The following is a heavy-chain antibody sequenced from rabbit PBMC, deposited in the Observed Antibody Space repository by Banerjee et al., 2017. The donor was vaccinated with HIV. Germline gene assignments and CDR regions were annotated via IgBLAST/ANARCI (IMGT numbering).Heavy chain of an antibody. CDR3: ARDPAGREDFNL. CDR2: INTISGDT. Sequence: SGFSFSNKCVMCWVRQAPGKGLEWIACINTISGDTVYATWAKGRFTISKASWTTVTLQMTSLTAADTASYFCARDPAGREDFNLWGPGT. D-gene: IGHD4-2*01. V-gene: IGHV1S40*01. J-gene: IGHJ4*01. CDR1: GFSFSNKCV.